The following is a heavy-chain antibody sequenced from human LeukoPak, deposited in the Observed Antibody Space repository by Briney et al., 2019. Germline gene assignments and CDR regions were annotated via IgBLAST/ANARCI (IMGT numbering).Heavy chain of an antibody. CDR1: GFIFSSYA. CDR3: AKEGYSGYDYIDY. J-gene: IGHJ4*02. D-gene: IGHD5-12*01. V-gene: IGHV3-23*01. CDR2: ISGGGGTT. Sequence: GGSLRLSCAVSGFIFSSYAMSWVRQPPGKGLEWVSAISGGGGTTYYADSVKGRFTISRDNSKNTLYLQMNSLRAEDTAVYYCAKEGYSGYDYIDYWGQGTLVTVSS.